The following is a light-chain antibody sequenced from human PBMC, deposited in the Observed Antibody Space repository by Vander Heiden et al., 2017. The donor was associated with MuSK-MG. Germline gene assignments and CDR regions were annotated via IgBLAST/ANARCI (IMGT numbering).Light chain of an antibody. CDR3: NSRYSCCNSYVV. J-gene: IGLJ2*01. CDR1: SLSSAY. Sequence: SSELTQDPAVSDDIKQTVRITCPGDSLSSAYARWYQQPPGQAPVLVIHGKNNRHSGIPERFSGSSSGYTAAVTITGAQTVAEVDYYSNSRYSCCNSYVVFGGGTKLTVL. V-gene: IGLV3-19*01. CDR2: GKN.